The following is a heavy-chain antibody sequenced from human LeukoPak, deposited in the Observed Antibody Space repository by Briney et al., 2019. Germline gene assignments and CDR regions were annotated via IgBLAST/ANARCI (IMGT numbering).Heavy chain of an antibody. CDR1: GFTFSNYA. D-gene: IGHD3-22*01. CDR3: ARNRGATGYYWVDY. CDR2: ISTDGNTK. Sequence: ARSLRLSCAASGFTFSNYAMHWVRQAPGKGLEWVAVISTDGNTKDYADSVKARFTTSRDNSKNTLYLQMNSLRAEDTAVYSCARNRGATGYYWVDYWGQGTLVTVSS. J-gene: IGHJ4*02. V-gene: IGHV3-30-3*01.